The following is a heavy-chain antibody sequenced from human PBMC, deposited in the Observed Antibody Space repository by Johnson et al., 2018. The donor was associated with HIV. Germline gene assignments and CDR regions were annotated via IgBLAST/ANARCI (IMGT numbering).Heavy chain of an antibody. CDR2: INSDGSST. J-gene: IGHJ3*02. Sequence: VQLVESGGGLVQPGGSLRLSCAASGFTFSSYWMHWVRQAPGKGLVWVSRINSDGSSTRYADSVKGRFTVSRDNAKNKLYLQMNSLRADDTAVYYCAREGPSERAGFDIWGQGTMVTVSS. CDR1: GFTFSSYW. V-gene: IGHV3-74*01. CDR3: AREGPSERAGFDI.